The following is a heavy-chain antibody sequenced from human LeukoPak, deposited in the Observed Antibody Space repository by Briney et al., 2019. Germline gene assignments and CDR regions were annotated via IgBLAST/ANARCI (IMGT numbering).Heavy chain of an antibody. J-gene: IGHJ6*02. V-gene: IGHV3-30-3*01. D-gene: IGHD5-12*01. CDR1: GFTFSSYA. Sequence: GGSLRLSCAASGFTFSSYAMHWVRQAPGKGLEWVAVISYDGSNKYYADSVKGRFTISRDNSKNTLYLQMNSLRAEDTAVYYCARDRLVATIKGGYGMDVWGQGTTVTVSS. CDR2: ISYDGSNK. CDR3: ARDRLVATIKGGYGMDV.